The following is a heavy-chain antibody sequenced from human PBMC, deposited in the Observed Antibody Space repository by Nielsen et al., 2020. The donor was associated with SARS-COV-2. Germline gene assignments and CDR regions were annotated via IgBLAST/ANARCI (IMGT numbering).Heavy chain of an antibody. CDR2: IWYDGSNK. CDR3: AKYDSSGYYYEVYYGMDV. J-gene: IGHJ6*02. V-gene: IGHV3-33*06. Sequence: WIRQPPGKGLEWVAVIWYDGSNKYYADSVKGRFTISRDNSKNTLYLQMNSLRAEDTAVYYCAKYDSSGYYYEVYYGMDVWGQGTTVTVSS. D-gene: IGHD3-22*01.